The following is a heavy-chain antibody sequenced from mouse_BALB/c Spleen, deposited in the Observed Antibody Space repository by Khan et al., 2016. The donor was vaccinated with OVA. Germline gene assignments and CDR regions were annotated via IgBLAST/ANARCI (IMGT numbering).Heavy chain of an antibody. CDR3: AKPYYAHYYAMDY. CDR1: GFSLTDYG. CDR2: IWGGGST. V-gene: IGHV2-6-5*01. Sequence: QVQLQQSGPGLVAPSQSLSITCTVSGFSLTDYGVNWIRQPPGKGLEWLGIIWGGGSTYYNSALKSRLSISKDNSKSQVFLKMNSLQTDDTAMYXCAKPYYAHYYAMDYWGQGTSVTVSS. J-gene: IGHJ4*01. D-gene: IGHD2-10*01.